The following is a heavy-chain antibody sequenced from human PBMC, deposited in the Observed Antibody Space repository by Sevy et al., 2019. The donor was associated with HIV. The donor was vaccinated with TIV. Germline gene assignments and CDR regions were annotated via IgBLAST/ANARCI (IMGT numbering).Heavy chain of an antibody. CDR2: INHRGSS. V-gene: IGHV4-34*01. CDR3: ARVRRTSSILYYFDY. CDR1: GGSFSGYY. D-gene: IGHD6-19*01. Sequence: SETLSLTCAVYGGSFSGYYWSWIRQPPGKGLEWIGEINHRGSSDYNPSLKSRVTISIDTSKNQFSLKLTSVTAADTAVYYCARVRRTSSILYYFDYWGQGTLVTVSS. J-gene: IGHJ4*02.